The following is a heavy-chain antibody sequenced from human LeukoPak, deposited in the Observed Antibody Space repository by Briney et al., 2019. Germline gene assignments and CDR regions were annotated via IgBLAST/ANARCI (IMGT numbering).Heavy chain of an antibody. J-gene: IGHJ4*02. V-gene: IGHV4-59*08. Sequence: SETLSLTCTVSGGSISGYYWSCFRQPQGKGLEWIGYIYHSGRTSYNPSFKSRVTISVDTSKNEFSLKLRFVTAADTAVYYCAGPIYEAVEQWGQGTLVTVSS. CDR3: AGPIYEAVEQ. CDR2: IYHSGRT. CDR1: GGSISGYY. D-gene: IGHD3-3*01.